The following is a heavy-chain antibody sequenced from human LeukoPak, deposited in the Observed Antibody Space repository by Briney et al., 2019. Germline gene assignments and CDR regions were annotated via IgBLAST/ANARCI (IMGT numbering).Heavy chain of an antibody. CDR2: IFPGDSET. V-gene: IGHV5-51*01. CDR1: EYSFTTYW. CDR3: ARHLSQGRGGDY. D-gene: IGHD1-26*01. J-gene: IGHJ4*02. Sequence: GESLKISCKGFEYSFTTYWIGWVRQLPGKGLEWMGIIFPGDSETTYSPSFQGHVTISADKSISTAHLQWTSLKASDTAMYYCARHLSQGRGGDYWGQGTLVTVSS.